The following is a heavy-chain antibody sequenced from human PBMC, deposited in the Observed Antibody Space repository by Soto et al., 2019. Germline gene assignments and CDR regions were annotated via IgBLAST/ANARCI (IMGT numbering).Heavy chain of an antibody. V-gene: IGHV3-23*01. CDR1: GFTFSSYA. Sequence: GGSLRLSCAASGFTFSSYAMSWVRQAPGKGLEWVSAISGSGGSTYYADSVKGRFTISRDNSKNTLYLQMNSLRAEDTAVYYCARAQIRSDAFDIWGQGTMVTVSS. J-gene: IGHJ3*02. CDR3: ARAQIRSDAFDI. CDR2: ISGSGGST.